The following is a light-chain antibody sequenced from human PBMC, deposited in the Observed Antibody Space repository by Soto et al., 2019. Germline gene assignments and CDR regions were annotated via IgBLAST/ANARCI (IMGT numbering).Light chain of an antibody. CDR3: QQFGSSL. V-gene: IGKV3-20*01. CDR2: GAS. J-gene: IGKJ3*01. Sequence: EIVLTQSPGTLSLSPGERATLSCRASQSVTSNYLAWYQQKPGQAPRLLIYGASSRATDIPDRFSGSGSGTDFTLTISRLEPEDFAMYYCQQFGSSLFGPGTKVDIK. CDR1: QSVTSNY.